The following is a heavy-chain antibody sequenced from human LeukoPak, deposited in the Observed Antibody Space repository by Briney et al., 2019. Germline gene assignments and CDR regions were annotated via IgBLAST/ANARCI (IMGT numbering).Heavy chain of an antibody. V-gene: IGHV3-53*01. CDR3: ARAILLTGSEYYFDS. D-gene: IGHD3-9*01. Sequence: PGGYLRLSCAASGFTFDDYAMSWVRQAPGKGLEWVSLIYSGGDTYYADSVKGRFTISRDNSKNTFYLQMNSLRPDDTATYYCARAILLTGSEYYFDSWGQGTLVTVSS. CDR1: GFTFDDYA. J-gene: IGHJ4*02. CDR2: IYSGGDT.